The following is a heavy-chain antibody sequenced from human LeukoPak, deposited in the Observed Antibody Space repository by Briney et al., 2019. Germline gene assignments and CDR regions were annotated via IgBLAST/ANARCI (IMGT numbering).Heavy chain of an antibody. Sequence: KASQTLSLTCAISGDGVSSNSVTWNWIRQSPSRGLEWLGRTYYRPTWYNDYAVSVRGRITVNPDTSKNQFSLHLNSVTPEDTAVYYCARRLTQYDCFDPWGQGILVTVSS. CDR1: GDGVSSNSVT. J-gene: IGHJ5*02. CDR3: ARRLTQYDCFDP. CDR2: TYYRPTWYN. D-gene: IGHD2-2*01. V-gene: IGHV6-1*01.